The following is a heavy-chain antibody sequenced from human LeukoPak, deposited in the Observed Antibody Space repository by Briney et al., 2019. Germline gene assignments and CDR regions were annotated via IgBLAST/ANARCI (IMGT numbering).Heavy chain of an antibody. CDR3: ARGSPMATIDY. Sequence: SETLSLTCAVYGGSFSGYYWSWIRLPPGKGLEWIGEINHSGSTNYNPSLKSRVTISVDTSKNQFSLKLSSVTAADTAVYYCARGSPMATIDYWGQGTLVTVSS. J-gene: IGHJ4*02. CDR1: GGSFSGYY. CDR2: INHSGST. V-gene: IGHV4-34*01. D-gene: IGHD5-24*01.